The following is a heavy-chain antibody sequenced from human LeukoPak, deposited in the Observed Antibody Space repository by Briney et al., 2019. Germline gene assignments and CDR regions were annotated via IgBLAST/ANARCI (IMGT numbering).Heavy chain of an antibody. CDR1: GGSISSYY. J-gene: IGHJ3*02. D-gene: IGHD3-22*01. CDR2: IDTSGST. V-gene: IGHV4-4*07. CDR3: ARDGYYYDSSGYYCEAFDI. Sequence: SETLSLTCTVSGGSISSYYWSWIRQPAGKGLEWIGRIDTSGSTNYNPSLKSRVTMSVDTSKNQFSLKLSSVTAADTAVYYCARDGYYYDSSGYYCEAFDIWGQGTMVTVSS.